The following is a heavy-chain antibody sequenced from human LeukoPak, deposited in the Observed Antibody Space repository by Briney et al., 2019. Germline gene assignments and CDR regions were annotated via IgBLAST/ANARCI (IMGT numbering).Heavy chain of an antibody. CDR1: GFTFSSYE. CDR3: ARVYSSSPEDY. V-gene: IGHV3-48*03. Sequence: GGSLRLSCAASGFTFSSYEMNWVRQAPGKGLEWVSYISSSGTTIYYADSVKGRFTISRDNAKNSLYLQMNSLRAEDTAAYYCARVYSSSPEDYWGQGTLVTVSS. J-gene: IGHJ4*02. D-gene: IGHD6-6*01. CDR2: ISSSGTTI.